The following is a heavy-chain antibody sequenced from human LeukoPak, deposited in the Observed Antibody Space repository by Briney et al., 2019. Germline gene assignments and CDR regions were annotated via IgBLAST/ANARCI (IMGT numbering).Heavy chain of an antibody. CDR2: IYHSGST. CDR1: GYSISSGYY. Sequence: PSETLSLTCTVSGYSISSGYYWGWIRQPTGKGLEWIGSIYHSGSTYYNPSLKSRVTISVDASKNQFSLKLSAVTAADTAVYYCARDISVYGGNPDYWGQGTLVTVSS. CDR3: ARDISVYGGNPDY. D-gene: IGHD4-23*01. J-gene: IGHJ4*02. V-gene: IGHV4-38-2*02.